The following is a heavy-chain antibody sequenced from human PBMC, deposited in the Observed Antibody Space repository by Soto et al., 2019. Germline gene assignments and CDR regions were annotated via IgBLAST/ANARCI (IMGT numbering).Heavy chain of an antibody. CDR1: GGSISTGGYY. CDR3: ATVRWELHDAFDI. J-gene: IGHJ3*02. Sequence: QVQLQESGPGLVKPSQTLSLTCTVSGGSISTGGYYWSWIRQHPGRGLERIGYIYHSGMTFSNPSLQGRVAISIDTSKNKFSLKLSSVTAADTAVYYCATVRWELHDAFDIWGQGTMVSVSS. V-gene: IGHV4-31*03. CDR2: IYHSGMT. D-gene: IGHD1-26*01.